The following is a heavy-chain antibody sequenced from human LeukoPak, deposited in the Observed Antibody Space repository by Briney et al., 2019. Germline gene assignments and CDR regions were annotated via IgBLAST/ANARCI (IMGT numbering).Heavy chain of an antibody. J-gene: IGHJ4*02. CDR3: AREGSAAGRGRYSDY. CDR1: GGSISSYY. Sequence: SETLSLTCTVSGGSISSYYWSWIRQPPGKGLEWIGYTFYSGSTNYNPSLKSRVTISVDTSKNQFSLKLSSVTAADTAVYYCAREGSAAGRGRYSDYWGQGTLVTVSS. V-gene: IGHV4-59*01. CDR2: TFYSGST. D-gene: IGHD6-13*01.